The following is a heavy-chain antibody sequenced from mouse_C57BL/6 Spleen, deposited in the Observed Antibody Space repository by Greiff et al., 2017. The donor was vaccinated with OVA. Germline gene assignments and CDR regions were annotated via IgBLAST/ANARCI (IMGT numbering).Heavy chain of an antibody. V-gene: IGHV5-6*01. CDR1: GFTFSSYG. CDR2: ISSGGSYT. J-gene: IGHJ2*01. D-gene: IGHD2-2*01. CDR3: ARIYGYDGDGYFDY. Sequence: EVKLMESGGDLVKPGGSLKLSCAASGFTFSSYGMSWVRQTPDKRLEWVATISSGGSYTYYPDSVKGRFTISSDNATNTLYLQMSSRKSEDKARYDCARIYGYDGDGYFDYWGQGTTLTVSS.